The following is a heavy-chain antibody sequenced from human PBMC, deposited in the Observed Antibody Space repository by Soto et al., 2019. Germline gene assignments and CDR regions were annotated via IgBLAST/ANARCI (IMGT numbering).Heavy chain of an antibody. J-gene: IGHJ5*02. CDR2: IIPVFDTT. Sequence: ASVKVSCKASGGLFSSYAISWVRQAPGQGLEWMGGIIPVFDTTYYAQKLQGRVTMTTDTSTSTAYMELRSLRSDDTAVYYCARDTTTKFDPWGQGTLVTVSS. CDR3: ARDTTTKFDP. D-gene: IGHD2-2*01. CDR1: GGLFSSYA. V-gene: IGHV1-69*05.